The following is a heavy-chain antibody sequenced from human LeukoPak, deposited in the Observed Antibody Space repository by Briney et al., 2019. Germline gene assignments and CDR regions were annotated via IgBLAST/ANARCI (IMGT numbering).Heavy chain of an antibody. Sequence: GGSLRLSCEASGFTFTTYSMTWVRQAPGKGLEWVSAISGSGGSTYYADSVKGRFTISRDNSKNTLYLQMNNLRAEDTAVYYCAKTRGSGPFDYWGQGTLVTVSS. CDR3: AKTRGSGPFDY. CDR1: GFTFTTYS. V-gene: IGHV3-23*01. CDR2: ISGSGGST. J-gene: IGHJ4*02. D-gene: IGHD3-10*01.